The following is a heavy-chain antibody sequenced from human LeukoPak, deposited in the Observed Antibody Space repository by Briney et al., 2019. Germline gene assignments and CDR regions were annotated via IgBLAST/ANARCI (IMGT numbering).Heavy chain of an antibody. CDR3: ARSTYIYSGSYYTPFDY. V-gene: IGHV3-7*01. D-gene: IGHD1-26*01. CDR2: IKQGGSET. Sequence: GGSLRLSCAASGFTFTDYWITWVRQAPGKGLEWVANIKQGGSETSYVDSVKGRFAISRDNAKNSLYLQMNSLRVEDTAVYYCARSTYIYSGSYYTPFDYWGQGTLVTVSS. J-gene: IGHJ4*02. CDR1: GFTFTDYW.